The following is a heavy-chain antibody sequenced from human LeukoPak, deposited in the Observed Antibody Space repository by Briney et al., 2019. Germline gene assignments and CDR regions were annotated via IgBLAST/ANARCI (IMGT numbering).Heavy chain of an antibody. CDR1: GFGFSSYG. CDR3: AREFVDRGFRYGYDYYYGMDV. CDR2: ISSSSSTI. J-gene: IGHJ6*02. Sequence: PGGSLRLSCAASGFGFSSYGMNWVRQAPGKGLEWVSYISSSSSTIYYADSVKGRFTISRDNAKNSVHLQMNSLRDEDTAVYYCAREFVDRGFRYGYDYYYGMDVWGQGTTVTVSS. D-gene: IGHD5-18*01. V-gene: IGHV3-48*02.